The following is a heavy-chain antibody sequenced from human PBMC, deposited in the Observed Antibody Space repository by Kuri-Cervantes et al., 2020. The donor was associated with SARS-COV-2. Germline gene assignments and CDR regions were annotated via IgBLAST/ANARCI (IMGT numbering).Heavy chain of an antibody. D-gene: IGHD3-10*01. J-gene: IGHJ6*02. Sequence: ASVKVSCKASGNTFTSYDINWVRQATGQGLEWMGWMNPNSGNTGYAQKFQGRVTMTRNTSISTAYMELSSLGSEDTAVYYCAREVGGFTMTRGVMAGMDVWGQGTMVTVSS. V-gene: IGHV1-8*01. CDR2: MNPNSGNT. CDR1: GNTFTSYD. CDR3: AREVGGFTMTRGVMAGMDV.